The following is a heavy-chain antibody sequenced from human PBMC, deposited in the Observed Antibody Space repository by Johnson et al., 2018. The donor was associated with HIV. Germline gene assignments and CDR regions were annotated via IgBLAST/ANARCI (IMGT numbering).Heavy chain of an antibody. CDR2: IYNGGST. CDR3: ARLPVLVVVAGRPHGFDI. D-gene: IGHD2-15*01. CDR1: SNY. Sequence: VQLVESGGGVVQPGRSLRLSCVGSSNYKSWVRQAPGKGLEWVSVIYNGGSTYYADSVKGRFTISRDNSKHTLYLQMNSLRAEDTAVYYCARLPVLVVVAGRPHGFDIWGQGTMVTVSS. J-gene: IGHJ3*02. V-gene: IGHV3-66*04.